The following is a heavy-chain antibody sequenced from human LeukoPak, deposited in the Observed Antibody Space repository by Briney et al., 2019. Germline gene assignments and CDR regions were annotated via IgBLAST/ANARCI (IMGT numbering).Heavy chain of an antibody. V-gene: IGHV3-23*01. CDR2: ISASGDSK. D-gene: IGHD4-23*01. Sequence: LAGGSLRLSCAASGFTFSSFAMSWVRRAPGKGLEWVSSISASGDSKYYEDSGRGRFTVSRYTSKNTLYLQRNSLGAEDTAVYYCARPTVGHYYYYMDVWGKGTTVTVSS. J-gene: IGHJ6*03. CDR1: GFTFSSFA. CDR3: ARPTVGHYYYYMDV.